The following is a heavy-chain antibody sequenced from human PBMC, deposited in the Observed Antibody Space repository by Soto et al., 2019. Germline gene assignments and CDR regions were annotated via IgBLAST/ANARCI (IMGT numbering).Heavy chain of an antibody. CDR2: INHSGST. J-gene: IGHJ4*02. CDR1: GGSFSGYY. D-gene: IGHD3-10*01. CDR3: ARARGRAYYGSGSYYPY. Sequence: QVQLQQWGAGLLKPSETLSLTCAVYGGSFSGYYWSWIRQPPGKGLEWIGEINHSGSTNYNPSLKSRVTISVDTSKHPFSLKLSSVTAADTAVDYCARARGRAYYGSGSYYPYWGQGTLVTVSS. V-gene: IGHV4-34*01.